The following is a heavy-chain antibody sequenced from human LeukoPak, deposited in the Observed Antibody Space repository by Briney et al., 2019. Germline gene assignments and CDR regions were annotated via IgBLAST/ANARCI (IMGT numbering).Heavy chain of an antibody. V-gene: IGHV6-1*01. CDR1: GDSVSTISAA. J-gene: IGHJ3*01. Sequence: SQTLSLTCGISGDSVSTISAAWNWIRQSPSRGLEWLGRTYYRSRWYNDYAVSVKSRISFNPDTSKNQSSLHLTSLTPEDTAVYYCAREISSTFDVWGQGTMVTVSS. CDR2: TYYRSRWYN. CDR3: AREISSTFDV.